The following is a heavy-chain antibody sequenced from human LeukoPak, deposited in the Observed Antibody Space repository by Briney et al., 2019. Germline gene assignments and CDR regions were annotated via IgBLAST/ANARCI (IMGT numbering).Heavy chain of an antibody. J-gene: IGHJ4*02. CDR1: GFTFSSYA. CDR3: VTPTMVVTPVY. Sequence: PGGSLRLSCAASGFTFSSYAMSWVRQAPGKGLEWVSAISDSGTYYADSVKGRFTISRDNSKNTLYLQMNSLRAEDTAVYYCVTPTMVVTPVYWGQGTLDTVSS. D-gene: IGHD4-23*01. CDR2: ISDSGT. V-gene: IGHV3-23*01.